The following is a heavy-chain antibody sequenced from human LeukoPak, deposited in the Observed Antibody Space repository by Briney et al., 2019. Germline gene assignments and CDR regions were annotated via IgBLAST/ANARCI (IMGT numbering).Heavy chain of an antibody. CDR3: ARDWAKVPGVC. Sequence: GGSLRLSCSASGFTFTSYWMSWVRQAPGEGLEWVANVNQDGSDKYYVDSVKGRFTISRDNAKNSVYLQMNNLRADDTAVYYCARDWAKVPGVCWGQGTLVTVSS. J-gene: IGHJ4*02. CDR1: GFTFTSYW. V-gene: IGHV3-7*05. D-gene: IGHD7-27*01. CDR2: VNQDGSDK.